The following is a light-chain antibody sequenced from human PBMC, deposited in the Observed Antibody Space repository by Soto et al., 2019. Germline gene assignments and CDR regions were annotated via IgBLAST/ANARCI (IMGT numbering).Light chain of an antibody. CDR3: QQRSNWPGT. J-gene: IGKJ4*01. CDR1: QNVRSY. Sequence: EIVFTQSPVTLSLSPGECATLSCRASQNVRSYLAWYQQRPGQAPRLLIYDASTRATGIPARFSGSGSGTDFTLSISSLEPEDFAVYYCQQRSNWPGTFGGGTKVDIK. V-gene: IGKV3-11*01. CDR2: DAS.